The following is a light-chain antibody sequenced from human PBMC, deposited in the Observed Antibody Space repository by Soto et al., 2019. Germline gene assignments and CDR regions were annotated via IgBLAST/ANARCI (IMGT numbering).Light chain of an antibody. CDR1: QGISSY. CDR2: AAS. V-gene: IGKV1-39*01. CDR3: QQTNSTPPGA. Sequence: IPLTQSPSSLYANLGDRVAITWMASQGISSYLVWYQQKPVKAPKFLIYAASTLQSGVPSRFSGSGSGTDFTLSISSLQPEDFATYYCQQTNSTPPGAFGQGTKVDI. J-gene: IGKJ1*01.